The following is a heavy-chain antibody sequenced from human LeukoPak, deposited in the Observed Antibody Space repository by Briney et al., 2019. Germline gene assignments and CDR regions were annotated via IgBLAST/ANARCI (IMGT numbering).Heavy chain of an antibody. D-gene: IGHD6-13*01. CDR1: GFTFSSFG. J-gene: IGHJ6*02. CDR3: VKGSGSSSWSRRHGYGMDV. Sequence: GGSLRLSCAASGFTFSSFGTNWVRQAPGKGLEWVSGFRSGTYSSYYADSVRGRFTISRDNSKNTLSLQMNSLRDEDTAVYYCVKGSGSSSWSRRHGYGMDVWGRGTTVIVSS. CDR2: FRSGTYSS. V-gene: IGHV3-23*01.